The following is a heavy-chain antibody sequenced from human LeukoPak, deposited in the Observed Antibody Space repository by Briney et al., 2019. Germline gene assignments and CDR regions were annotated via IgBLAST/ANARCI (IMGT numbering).Heavy chain of an antibody. CDR2: ISWNSGSI. CDR1: GFPFDDYA. V-gene: IGHV3-9*01. Sequence: GGSLRLSCAASGFPFDDYAMHWVRPAPGKGLEWVSGISWNSGSIGYADSVKGRFTISRDNTKNSLYLQMNSLRAEDTALYYCAKGVGATFDAFDIWGQGTMVTVSS. D-gene: IGHD1-26*01. CDR3: AKGVGATFDAFDI. J-gene: IGHJ3*02.